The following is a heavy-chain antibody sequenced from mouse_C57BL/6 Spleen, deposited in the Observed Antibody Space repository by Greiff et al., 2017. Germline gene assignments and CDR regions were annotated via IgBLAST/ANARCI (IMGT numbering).Heavy chain of an antibody. Sequence: EVHLVESEGGLVQPGSSMKLSCTASGYTFSDYYMAWVRQVPEKGLEWVANINYDGSSTYYLDSLKSRFIISRDNAKNILYLQMSSLKSEDTATYYCAKEDGSGYGYFDVWGTGTTVTVSS. V-gene: IGHV5-16*01. CDR1: GYTFSDYY. CDR3: AKEDGSGYGYFDV. D-gene: IGHD1-1*01. CDR2: INYDGSST. J-gene: IGHJ1*03.